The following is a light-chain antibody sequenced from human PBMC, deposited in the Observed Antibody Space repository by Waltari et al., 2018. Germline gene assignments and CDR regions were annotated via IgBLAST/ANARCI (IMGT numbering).Light chain of an antibody. CDR1: QSVLYSSNNKNY. V-gene: IGKV4-1*01. J-gene: IGKJ2*01. CDR2: LAS. CDR3: QQYLSSPYT. Sequence: DIVMTQSPDSLPVSLGERATINCRSSQSVLYSSNNKNYLAWFQQKPGQPPKLLIYLASTREAGVPDRFSGSGSGTDFTLTISSLQAEYVAVYYCQQYLSSPYTFGQGTKLEIK.